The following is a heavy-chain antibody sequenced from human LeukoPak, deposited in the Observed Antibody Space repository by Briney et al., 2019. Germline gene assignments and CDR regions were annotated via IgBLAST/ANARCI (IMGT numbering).Heavy chain of an antibody. J-gene: IGHJ4*02. CDR2: INPNSGGT. V-gene: IGHV1-2*02. CDR1: GYTFTGYY. D-gene: IGHD6-13*01. CDR3: ARIAAASPNLFDY. Sequence: ASVKVSCKASGYTFTGYYMHWVRQAPGQGLEWMGWINPNSGGTNYAQKFQGRVTMTRDTSISTAYMELSRLRSDDTVVYYCARIAAASPNLFDYWGQGTLVTVSS.